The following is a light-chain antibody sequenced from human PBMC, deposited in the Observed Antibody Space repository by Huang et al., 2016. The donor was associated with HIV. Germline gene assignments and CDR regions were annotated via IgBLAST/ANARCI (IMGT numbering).Light chain of an antibody. CDR3: QQYNNWPPVT. CDR1: QSVSSN. V-gene: IGKV3D-15*01. CDR2: GAS. J-gene: IGKJ2*01. Sequence: EVVMTQSPATLSVSPGERATLSCRASQSVSSNLAWYQQKPGQAPRLLIYGASTRATGIPARFSGSGSGTEFTLTISSLKSEDFAVYYCQQYNNWPPVTFGQGTKLEIK.